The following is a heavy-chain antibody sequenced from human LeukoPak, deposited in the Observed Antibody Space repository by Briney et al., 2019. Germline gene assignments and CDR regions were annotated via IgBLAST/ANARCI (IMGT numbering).Heavy chain of an antibody. CDR3: ARERSGWYIFDY. V-gene: IGHV1-2*02. D-gene: IGHD6-19*01. CDR1: GYTFTGYY. J-gene: IGHJ4*02. CDR2: INPNSGGT. Sequence: ASVKVSCKASGYTFTGYYMHWVRQAPGQGLEWMGRINPNSGGTNYAQKFQGRVTMTRDTSISTAYMELSRLRSDDTAVYYCARERSGWYIFDYWGQGTLVTVSS.